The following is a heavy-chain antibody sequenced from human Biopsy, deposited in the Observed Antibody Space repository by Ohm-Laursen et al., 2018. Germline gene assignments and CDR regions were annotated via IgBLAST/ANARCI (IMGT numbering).Heavy chain of an antibody. CDR3: ARSYFWESYRSPYFDS. D-gene: IGHD3-16*02. Sequence: SLRLSCAASGFTFRTYEMNWVRQAPGKGLEWVSHIGSSGSTIYYADSVKGRFTISRDNAKNSLYLQMSSLRAEDTAVYYCARSYFWESYRSPYFDSWGQGTLVAVSS. V-gene: IGHV3-48*03. CDR2: IGSSGSTI. J-gene: IGHJ4*02. CDR1: GFTFRTYE.